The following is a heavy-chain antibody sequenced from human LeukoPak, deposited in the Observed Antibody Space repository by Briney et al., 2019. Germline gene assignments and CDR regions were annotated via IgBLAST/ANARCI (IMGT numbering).Heavy chain of an antibody. CDR2: ISSSGSTI. J-gene: IGHJ3*02. V-gene: IGHV3-48*03. D-gene: IGHD3-22*01. CDR3: ARASAMIVVVRGAFDI. CDR1: GFTFSSYE. Sequence: PGGSLRLSCADSGFTFSSYEMNWVRQAPGKGLEWVSYISSSGSTIYYADSVKGRFTISRDNAKNSLYLQMNSLRAEDTAVYYCARASAMIVVVRGAFDIWGQGTMVTVSS.